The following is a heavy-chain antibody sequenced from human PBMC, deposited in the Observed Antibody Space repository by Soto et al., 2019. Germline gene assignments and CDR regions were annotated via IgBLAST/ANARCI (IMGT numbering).Heavy chain of an antibody. J-gene: IGHJ6*02. V-gene: IGHV4-34*01. D-gene: IGHD3-3*01. CDR1: GGSFSGYY. CDR3: ARGFLRFLEWLPRDYGMDV. CDR2: INHSGST. Sequence: LSLTCAVYGGSFSGYYWSWIRQPPGKGPEWIGEINHSGSTNYNPSLKSRVTISVDTSKNQFPLKLSSVTAADTAVYYCARGFLRFLEWLPRDYGMDVWGQGTTVTVSS.